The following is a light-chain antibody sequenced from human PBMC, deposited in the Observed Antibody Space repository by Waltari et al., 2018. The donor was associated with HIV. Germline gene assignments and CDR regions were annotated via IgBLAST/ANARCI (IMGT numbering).Light chain of an antibody. CDR3: QSWGGGSWV. Sequence: QLVLTQSPSASASLGASVKLTCSLGFGNNNYAIAWHQQQPAKGPRFLMTLNSAGSHTKGAGIPARVSGSSSGTERYLTIPSPQSEDEADYYCQSWGGGSWVFGGGTKLTVL. J-gene: IGLJ3*02. CDR1: FGNNNYA. CDR2: LNSAGSH. V-gene: IGLV4-69*01.